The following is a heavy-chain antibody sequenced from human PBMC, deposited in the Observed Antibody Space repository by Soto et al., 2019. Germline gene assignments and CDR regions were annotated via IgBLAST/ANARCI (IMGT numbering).Heavy chain of an antibody. CDR2: IIPIFGTA. CDR1: GGTFSSYA. Sequence: SVKVSCKASGGTFSSYAISWVRQALGQGLEWMGGIIPIFGTANYAQKFQGRVTITADESTSTAYMELSSLRSEDTAVYYCARVQEGYYDSSGYYVDYWGQGTLVTVSS. CDR3: ARVQEGYYDSSGYYVDY. V-gene: IGHV1-69*13. D-gene: IGHD3-22*01. J-gene: IGHJ4*02.